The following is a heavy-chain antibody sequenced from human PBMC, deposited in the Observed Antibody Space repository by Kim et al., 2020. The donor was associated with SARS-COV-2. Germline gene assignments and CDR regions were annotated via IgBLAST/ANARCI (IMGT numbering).Heavy chain of an antibody. V-gene: IGHV3-20*04. CDR1: GLSFDNYG. D-gene: IGHD5-12*01. Sequence: GGSLRLSCAASGLSFDNYGMSWVRQGPGKGLEWVSGITWNGGRTGYADSVKGRFSISRDNAKNSLYLQMNSLRVEDTALYYCVRGAVDGPFDYWGQGKLVTVSS. J-gene: IGHJ4*02. CDR2: ITWNGGRT. CDR3: VRGAVDGPFDY.